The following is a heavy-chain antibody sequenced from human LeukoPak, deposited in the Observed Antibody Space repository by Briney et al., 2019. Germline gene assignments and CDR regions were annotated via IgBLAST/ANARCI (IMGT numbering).Heavy chain of an antibody. CDR2: IYYSGST. Sequence: SETLSLTCTVSGGSISSYYWSWIRQPPGKGLEWIGYIYYSGSTNYNPSLKSRVTISVDTSKNQFSLKLSSVTAADTAVYYCARGPRGYCSSTSCRSTEYYYYMDVWGKGTTVTASS. CDR3: ARGPRGYCSSTSCRSTEYYYYMDV. CDR1: GGSISSYY. D-gene: IGHD2-2*01. J-gene: IGHJ6*03. V-gene: IGHV4-59*01.